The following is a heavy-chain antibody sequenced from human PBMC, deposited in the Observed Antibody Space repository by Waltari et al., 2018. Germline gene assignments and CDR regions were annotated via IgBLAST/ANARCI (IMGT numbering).Heavy chain of an antibody. CDR3: AKSFYNWDDPLDS. CDR1: GFPFMPYA. V-gene: IGHV3-23*01. D-gene: IGHD1-20*01. J-gene: IGHJ4*02. CDR2: ISVGDGK. Sequence: EVQLLEAGGGLVQPGGSLRLSCAASGFPFMPYAINWVRQAPGKGLEWVSYISVGDGKHYADSVKGRFTISRDSSKNTVYLQMNSLRAEDTAVYYCAKSFYNWDDPLDSWGQGTLVTVSS.